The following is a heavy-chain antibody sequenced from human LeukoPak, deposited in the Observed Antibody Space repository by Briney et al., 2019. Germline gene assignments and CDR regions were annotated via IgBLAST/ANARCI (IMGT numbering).Heavy chain of an antibody. Sequence: PSETLSLTCAVYGGSFSGYYWSWIRQPPGKGLEWIGEINHSGSTNYNPSLKSRVTMSVDTSKNQFSLRLNSMTAADTAVYYCARGSPVEAFDIWGQGTMVTVSS. V-gene: IGHV4-34*01. CDR1: GGSFSGYY. D-gene: IGHD5-24*01. CDR3: ARGSPVEAFDI. J-gene: IGHJ3*02. CDR2: INHSGST.